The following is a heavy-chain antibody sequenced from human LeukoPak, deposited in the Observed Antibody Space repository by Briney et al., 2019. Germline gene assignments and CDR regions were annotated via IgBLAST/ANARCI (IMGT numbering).Heavy chain of an antibody. D-gene: IGHD6-25*01. CDR2: ISGSDGDA. J-gene: IGHJ4*02. CDR1: GFTFSSYG. Sequence: GGSLRLSCAASGFTFSSYGMSWVRQAPGKGLEWVSSISGSDGDAYYADSVKGRFTISRDNSKNTLFLQMNSLRAEDTAVYYCAREVVGGYGSMNAFDSWGQGTLVTVSS. V-gene: IGHV3-23*01. CDR3: AREVVGGYGSMNAFDS.